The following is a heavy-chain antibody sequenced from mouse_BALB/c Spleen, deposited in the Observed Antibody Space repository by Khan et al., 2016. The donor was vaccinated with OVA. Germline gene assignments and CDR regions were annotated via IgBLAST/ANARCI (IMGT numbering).Heavy chain of an antibody. D-gene: IGHD1-1*01. CDR2: TNPTNGRT. J-gene: IGHJ2*01. V-gene: IGHV1S81*02. Sequence: QVQLQQPGAELVKAGASVKMSCKASGYTFTSYWMHWVKQRPGQGLEWFAETNPTNGRTYYNEKFKSKATLTADTSSSTAYMLLSGPPFEDSADYYCARIKKIVATYFDYWGQGTTLTVSS. CDR1: GYTFTSYW. CDR3: ARIKKIVATYFDY.